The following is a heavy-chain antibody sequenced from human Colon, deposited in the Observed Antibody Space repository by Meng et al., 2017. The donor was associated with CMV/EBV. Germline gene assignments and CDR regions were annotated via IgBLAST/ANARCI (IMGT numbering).Heavy chain of an antibody. CDR2: INPASGDT. Sequence: ASVTVSCKASGYSFTGQYMHWVRQAPGQGLEWMGWINPASGDTNYAETFQDRVTMTRDTSISTAYMELSGLSSDDTAVYYCARVGGPGESGRNFDAFHLWGQGTRVTVSS. J-gene: IGHJ3*01. D-gene: IGHD3-16*01. V-gene: IGHV1-2*02. CDR3: ARVGGPGESGRNFDAFHL. CDR1: GYSFTGQY.